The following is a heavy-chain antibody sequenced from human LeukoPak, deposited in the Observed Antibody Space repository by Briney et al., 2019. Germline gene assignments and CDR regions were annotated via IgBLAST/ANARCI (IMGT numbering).Heavy chain of an antibody. D-gene: IGHD3-10*02. CDR2: MNPNSGNT. CDR3: ARGGGTTNFGYYYYMDV. J-gene: IGHJ6*03. V-gene: IGHV1-8*01. CDR1: GYTFTSYD. Sequence: GASVKVSCKASGYTFTSYDINWVRQATGQGLGWMGWMNPNSGNTGYAQKFQGRVTMTRNTSISTAYMELSSLRSEDTAVYYCARGGGTTNFGYYYYMDVWGKGTTVTVSS.